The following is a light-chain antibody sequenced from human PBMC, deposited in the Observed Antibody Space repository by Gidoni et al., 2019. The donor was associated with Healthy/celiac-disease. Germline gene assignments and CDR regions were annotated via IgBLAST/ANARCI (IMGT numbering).Light chain of an antibody. V-gene: IGKV4-1*01. CDR2: WAS. J-gene: IGKJ1*01. Sequence: DIVLTQSPDSLAVSLVERATINCKSSQSVFYSSNNKNYLAWYQQKPGQPTKLLIYWASTRESGVPDRFSGSGSGTDFTLTISSLQAEDVAVYYCQQYYSTPTFGQGTKVEIK. CDR3: QQYYSTPT. CDR1: QSVFYSSNNKNY.